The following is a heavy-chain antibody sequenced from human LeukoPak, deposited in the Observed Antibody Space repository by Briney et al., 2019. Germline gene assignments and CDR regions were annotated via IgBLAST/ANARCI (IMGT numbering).Heavy chain of an antibody. CDR1: GGSISSYY. Sequence: SETLSLTCTVSGGSISSYYWSWIRQPPGKGLEWIGYIYTSGSTNYNPSLKSRVTISVDTSKNQFSLKLSSVTAADTAVYYCARLKKSWSPIDYWGQGTLVTVSS. CDR3: ARLKKSWSPIDY. D-gene: IGHD2-8*02. CDR2: IYTSGST. V-gene: IGHV4-4*09. J-gene: IGHJ4*02.